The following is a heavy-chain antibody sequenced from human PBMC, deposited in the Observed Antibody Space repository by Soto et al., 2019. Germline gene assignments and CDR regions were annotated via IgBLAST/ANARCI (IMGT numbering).Heavy chain of an antibody. D-gene: IGHD3-10*01. V-gene: IGHV3-21*06. CDR3: ARSSGGSGKLWNYYGMDV. CDR1: GFTFSSYS. Sequence: EVQLVESGGGLVKPGGSLRLSCAASGFTFSSYSMNWVRQAPGKGLEWVSSISSGSSYIYYADSVKGRFTISRDNAKNSLYQQLNSLRADDTAVYYCARSSGGSGKLWNYYGMDVWGQGTTVTVSS. J-gene: IGHJ6*02. CDR2: ISSGSSYI.